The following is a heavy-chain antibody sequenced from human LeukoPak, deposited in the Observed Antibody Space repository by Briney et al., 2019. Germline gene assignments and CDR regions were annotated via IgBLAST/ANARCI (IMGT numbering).Heavy chain of an antibody. V-gene: IGHV4-59*01. CDR1: GGSISSYY. Sequence: SETLSLTCTVSGGSISSYYWSWIRQPPGKGLEGIGYIYYSGSTNYNPSLKSRVTISVDTSKNQFSLKLSSVTAADTAVYYCARYGSGSYHFDYWGQGTLVTVSS. CDR3: ARYGSGSYHFDY. CDR2: IYYSGST. J-gene: IGHJ4*02. D-gene: IGHD3-10*01.